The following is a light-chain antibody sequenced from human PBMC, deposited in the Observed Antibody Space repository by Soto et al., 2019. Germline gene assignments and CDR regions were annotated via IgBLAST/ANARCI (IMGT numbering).Light chain of an antibody. Sequence: VWTQSPVTLSLSPGERATLSCRASQRVDDSHLAWYQLRPGQAPRLLIFGASNRATGIPDRFSGSGSGTDFSLTISRLEPEDCAVYYCQQYGNSITFGGGTKVDIK. V-gene: IGKV3-20*01. CDR1: QRVDDSH. CDR3: QQYGNSIT. CDR2: GAS. J-gene: IGKJ4*01.